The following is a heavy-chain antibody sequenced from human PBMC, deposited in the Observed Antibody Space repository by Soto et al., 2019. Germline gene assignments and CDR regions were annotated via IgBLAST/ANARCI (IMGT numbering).Heavy chain of an antibody. CDR2: IKQDGSEK. J-gene: IGHJ4*02. CDR1: GFTFSSYW. V-gene: IGHV3-7*01. Sequence: EVQLVESGGGLVQPGGSLRLSCAASGFTFSSYWMSWVRQAPGKGLEWVANIKQDGSEKYYVDSVKGRFTISRDNAKNSLYMQMNSLRAEDTAVYYCARVRGDIVVVPAAYFDYWGQGTLVTVSS. D-gene: IGHD2-2*01. CDR3: ARVRGDIVVVPAAYFDY.